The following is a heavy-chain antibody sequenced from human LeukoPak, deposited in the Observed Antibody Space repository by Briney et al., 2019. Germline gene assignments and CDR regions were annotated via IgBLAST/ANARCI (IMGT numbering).Heavy chain of an antibody. CDR2: IRYHGSDK. Sequence: GSLRPPCPASGFPSTVSGTHWVRQAPAKGLEWVAFIRYHGSDKFYADSVKGRFTISRDNSKNTLYLQMNSLRPEDTSVYYCARSPTSWYFDYWGQGTLVTVSS. CDR3: ARSPTSWYFDY. CDR1: GFPSTVSG. V-gene: IGHV3-30*02. J-gene: IGHJ4*02. D-gene: IGHD2-2*01.